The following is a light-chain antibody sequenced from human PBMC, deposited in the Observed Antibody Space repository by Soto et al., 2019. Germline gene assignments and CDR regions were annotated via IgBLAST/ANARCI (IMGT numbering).Light chain of an antibody. CDR1: QSISIY. CDR3: QQTYSNPRT. Sequence: DIQMTQSPSSLSASVVDRVTITCRTSQSISIYLNWYQQIPGKAPKLLIYASSNLHTGVPSRFSGSASGTDFTLTISSLQPEDSATYYCQQTYSNPRTFGQGTKVHI. CDR2: ASS. J-gene: IGKJ1*01. V-gene: IGKV1-39*01.